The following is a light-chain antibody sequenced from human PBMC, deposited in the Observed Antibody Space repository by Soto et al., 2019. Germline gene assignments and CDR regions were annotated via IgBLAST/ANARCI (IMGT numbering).Light chain of an antibody. CDR3: LQHTSYPVT. J-gene: IGKJ1*01. CDR1: QGIRTD. V-gene: IGKV1-17*01. CDR2: AAS. Sequence: DIQMTQSPSSLSASVGDRVTITCRAGQGIRTDLGWYQQKPGKAPKRLIYAASSVQSGVPSRFSGRGSGNEFTRTISSLQPEDFATYYCLQHTSYPVTFGQGTKVEIK.